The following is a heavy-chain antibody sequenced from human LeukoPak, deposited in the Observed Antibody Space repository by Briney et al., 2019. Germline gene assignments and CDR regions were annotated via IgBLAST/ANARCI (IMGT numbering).Heavy chain of an antibody. J-gene: IGHJ4*02. CDR2: IKSKTDGETT. V-gene: IGHV3-15*01. D-gene: IGHD1-1*01. Sequence: PGGSLRLSCAASGFTFNNAWMSWVRQAPGKGLEWVGHIKSKTDGETTDYAVPVKGRFTISRDDSKNTLYLQMNSLKTEDTAVYYCFAPTEGTWGQGTLVTVSS. CDR1: GFTFNNAW. CDR3: FAPTEGT.